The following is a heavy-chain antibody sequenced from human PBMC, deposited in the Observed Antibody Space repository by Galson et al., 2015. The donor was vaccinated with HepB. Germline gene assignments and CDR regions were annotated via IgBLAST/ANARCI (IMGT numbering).Heavy chain of an antibody. CDR2: IDWDDDK. CDR3: ARNGAVATTAGGLWLDY. D-gene: IGHD5-12*01. Sequence: PALVKPTQTLTLTCTLSGVSLSTTGVRVSWIRQPPGKALEWLARIDWDDDKFYSASQKTRLTVSKDTSKNQVVLTMTNMDPVDTATYYCARNGAVATTAGGLWLDYWGQGTLVTVSS. CDR1: GVSLSTTGVR. J-gene: IGHJ4*02. V-gene: IGHV2-70*04.